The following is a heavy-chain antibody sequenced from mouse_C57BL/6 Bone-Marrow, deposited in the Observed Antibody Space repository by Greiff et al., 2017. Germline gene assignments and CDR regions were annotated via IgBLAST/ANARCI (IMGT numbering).Heavy chain of an antibody. D-gene: IGHD1-1*01. CDR2: ISSGGSYT. V-gene: IGHV5-6*01. CDR1: GFPFSSYG. J-gene: IGHJ3*01. CDR3: ARLPYYYGSSYGWFAY. Sequence: EVQLVESGGDLVKPGGSLKLSCAASGFPFSSYGLSWVRQTPDKRLAWVATISSGGSYTYYPDSVKGRFTISRDNAKNTLYLQMSSLKSEDTAMYYCARLPYYYGSSYGWFAYWGQGTLVTVSA.